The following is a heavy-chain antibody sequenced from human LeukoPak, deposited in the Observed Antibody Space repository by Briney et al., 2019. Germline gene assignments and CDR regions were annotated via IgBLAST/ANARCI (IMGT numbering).Heavy chain of an antibody. CDR3: AKDRPNYYGSNGHYYKLNGDC. CDR2: ITSSGAAT. D-gene: IGHD3-22*01. J-gene: IGHJ4*02. CDR1: GFAFSSYA. Sequence: GGSLRLSCAASGFAFSSYAMSWVRQAPGKGLEWVSSITSSGAATYYADSVKSRFTISRDNSDNTLYLQMNSLRAEDTAVYYCAKDRPNYYGSNGHYYKLNGDCWGQGTLVTVSS. V-gene: IGHV3-23*01.